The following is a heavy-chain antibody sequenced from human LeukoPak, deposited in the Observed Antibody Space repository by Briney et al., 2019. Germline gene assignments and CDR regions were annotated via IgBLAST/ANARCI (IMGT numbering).Heavy chain of an antibody. D-gene: IGHD5-24*01. CDR3: ARTVEMATIHAFDI. CDR2: IDWDDDK. V-gene: IGHV2-70*11. CDR1: GFSLSTSGMC. Sequence: ESGPALVKPTQTLTLTCTFSGFSLSTSGMCVSWIRQPPGKALEWLARIDWDDDKYYSKFLRTRLTIFKDSSKNQVVLTMTKMDPADTATYYCARTVEMATIHAFDIWGQGKMVTVSS. J-gene: IGHJ3*02.